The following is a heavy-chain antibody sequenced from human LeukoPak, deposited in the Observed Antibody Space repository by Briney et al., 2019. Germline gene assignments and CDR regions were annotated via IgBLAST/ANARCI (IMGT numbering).Heavy chain of an antibody. J-gene: IGHJ3*02. CDR1: GFTFSSYW. CDR2: IKQDGSEK. Sequence: GGFLRLSCAASGFTFSSYWMSWVRQAPGKGLEWVANIKQDGSEKYYVDSVKGRFTISRDNAKNSLYLQMNSLRAEDTAVYYCARDYCGGDCYSWLQDSDAFDIWGQGTMVTVSS. D-gene: IGHD2-21*02. V-gene: IGHV3-7*01. CDR3: ARDYCGGDCYSWLQDSDAFDI.